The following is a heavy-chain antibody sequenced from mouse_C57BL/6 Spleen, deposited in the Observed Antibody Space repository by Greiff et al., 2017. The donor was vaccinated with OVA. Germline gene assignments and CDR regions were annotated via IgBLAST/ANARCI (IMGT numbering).Heavy chain of an antibody. CDR1: GYTFTSCW. V-gene: IGHV1-52*01. CDR3: ARSGYYYGSSYWYFDV. Sequence: QVQLQQPGAELVRPGSSVKLSCKASGYTFTSCWMHWVKQRPIQGLEWIGNIDPSDSETHYNQKFKDKATLTVDKSSSTAYMQLSSLTSEDSAVYYCARSGYYYGSSYWYFDVWGTGTTVTVSS. D-gene: IGHD1-1*01. CDR2: IDPSDSET. J-gene: IGHJ1*03.